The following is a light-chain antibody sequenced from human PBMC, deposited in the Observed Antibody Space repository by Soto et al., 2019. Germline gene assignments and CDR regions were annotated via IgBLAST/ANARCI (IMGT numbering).Light chain of an antibody. J-gene: IGLJ1*01. CDR3: YSYTGSYTLV. V-gene: IGLV2-11*01. CDR2: DVS. CDR1: ISVVGGYNY. Sequence: QSVLTQPRSVSGSPGQTVTISCTGTISVVGGYNYVSWYQQHPGKAPKLMIYDVSKRPSGVPDRFSGSKSGNTASLAISGLQAEDDADYYCYSYTGSYTLVFGTGTKVTV.